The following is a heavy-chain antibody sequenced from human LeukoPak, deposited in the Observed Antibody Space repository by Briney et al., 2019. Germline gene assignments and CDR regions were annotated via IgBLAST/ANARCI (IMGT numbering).Heavy chain of an antibody. D-gene: IGHD4-17*01. CDR1: GSTFSSYA. CDR2: ISGSGGIT. V-gene: IGHV3-23*01. J-gene: IGHJ6*02. CDR3: AKWIDGDFADGYYGIDV. Sequence: SGGSLRLFCAASGSTFSSYAMSWVRQAPGKGLEWVSDISGSGGITFYGDSVKGRFTISRDNSKNTLYLQMNSLRAEDTAVYYCAKWIDGDFADGYYGIDVWGQGTTLTVSS.